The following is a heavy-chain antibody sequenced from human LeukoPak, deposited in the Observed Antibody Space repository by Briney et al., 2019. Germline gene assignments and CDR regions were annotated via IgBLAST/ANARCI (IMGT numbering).Heavy chain of an antibody. CDR1: GATFISYA. CDR3: ARGRAGNFDY. Sequence: ASVRVSCKASGATFISYAMSWVRQAPGQGLEWMGGIIPNSGGTNYAQKFQGRVTMTRDTYISTAYMELSRLRSDDTAVYYCARGRAGNFDYWGQGTLVTVSS. J-gene: IGHJ4*02. V-gene: IGHV1-2*02. D-gene: IGHD1-1*01. CDR2: IIPNSGGT.